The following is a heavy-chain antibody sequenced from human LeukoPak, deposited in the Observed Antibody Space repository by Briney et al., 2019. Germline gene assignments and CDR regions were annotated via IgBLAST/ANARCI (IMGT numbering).Heavy chain of an antibody. V-gene: IGHV1-3*01. CDR2: INAGNGNT. Sequence: GASVKVSCKASGYTFTSYAMHWVRQAPGQRLEWMGWINAGNGNTKYSQKVQGRVTITRDTSASTAYMELSSLRSEDTAVYYCARSTVVTGFDYWGQGTLVTVSS. CDR3: ARSTVVTGFDY. CDR1: GYTFTSYA. D-gene: IGHD4-23*01. J-gene: IGHJ4*02.